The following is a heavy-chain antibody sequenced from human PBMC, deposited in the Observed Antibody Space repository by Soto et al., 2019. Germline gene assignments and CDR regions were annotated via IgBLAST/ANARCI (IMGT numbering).Heavy chain of an antibody. Sequence: GGSLRLSCAASGFTFSSYGMHWVRQAPGKGLEWVAVIWYDGSNKYYADSVKGRFTISRDNSKNTLYLQMNSLRAEDTAVYYCARVGIRFLAVYSYGMDVWGQGTTVTVSS. CDR2: IWYDGSNK. CDR3: ARVGIRFLAVYSYGMDV. J-gene: IGHJ6*02. CDR1: GFTFSSYG. D-gene: IGHD3-3*01. V-gene: IGHV3-33*01.